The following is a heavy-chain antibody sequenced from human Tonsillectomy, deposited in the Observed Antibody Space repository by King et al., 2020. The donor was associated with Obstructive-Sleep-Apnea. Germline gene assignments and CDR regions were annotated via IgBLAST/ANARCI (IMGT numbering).Heavy chain of an antibody. J-gene: IGHJ4*02. CDR1: GGSISSGGYY. D-gene: IGHD3-10*01. V-gene: IGHV4-31*03. CDR2: IYYSGST. CDR3: ASRRGSEYYFDY. Sequence: VQLQESGPGLVKPSQTLSLTCTVSGGSISSGGYYWSWIRQHPGKGLEWIGYIYYSGSTYYNPSLKSRVTISVDTSKNQFSLKLSSVTAADTAVYYCASRRGSEYYFDYWGQGTLVTVSS.